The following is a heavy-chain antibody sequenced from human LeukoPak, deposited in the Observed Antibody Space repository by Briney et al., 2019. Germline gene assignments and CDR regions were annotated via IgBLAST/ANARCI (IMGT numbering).Heavy chain of an antibody. V-gene: IGHV4-4*07. D-gene: IGHD6-13*01. J-gene: IGHJ4*02. CDR2: IYTSGST. Sequence: PSETLSLTCTVSGGSISSYYWSWIRQPAGKGLEWIGRIYTSGSTNYNPSLKSRVTMSVDTSKNQFSLKLSSVTAADTAVYYCARTRGERGSSWYEPMDFDYWGQGTLVTVSS. CDR1: GGSISSYY. CDR3: ARTRGERGSSWYEPMDFDY.